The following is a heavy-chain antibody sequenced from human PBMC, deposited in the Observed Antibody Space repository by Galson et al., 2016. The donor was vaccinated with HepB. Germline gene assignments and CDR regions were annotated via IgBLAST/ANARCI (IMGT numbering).Heavy chain of an antibody. J-gene: IGHJ4*02. CDR3: ARTYNYDESGYGASGD. CDR1: GFTFSYYG. CDR2: ISSDGSSE. D-gene: IGHD3-22*01. Sequence: SLRLSCAASGFTFSYYGMHWVRQAPGKGLEWVAIISSDGSSEYYGQSVKDRFTISRDNSMNTLYLHMNSLRTEDTAVYYCARTYNYDESGYGASGDWGQGTLVAVSS. V-gene: IGHV3-30*03.